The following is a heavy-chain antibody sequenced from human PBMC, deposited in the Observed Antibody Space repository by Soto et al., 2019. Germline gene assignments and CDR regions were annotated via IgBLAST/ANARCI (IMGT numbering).Heavy chain of an antibody. CDR1: GFTFDSYA. CDR2: ISWTSGTI. Sequence: EVQLVESGGGLVQPGRSLRLSCAASGFTFDSYAMHWVRQAPGKGLEWVSGISWTSGTIGDAVSVKGRFTISRDNPKNSLDLQVNRLKADDTALYYCAKDKGLLVGATYPVDVWRQVTPVT. CDR3: AKDKGLLVGATYPVDV. V-gene: IGHV3-9*01. J-gene: IGHJ6*02. D-gene: IGHD1-26*01.